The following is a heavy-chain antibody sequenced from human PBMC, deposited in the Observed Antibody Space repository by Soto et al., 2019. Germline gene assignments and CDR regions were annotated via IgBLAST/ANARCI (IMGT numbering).Heavy chain of an antibody. CDR2: IKQDGSEK. CDR3: ARFVCFSYYYYYVMDF. J-gene: IGHJ6*02. V-gene: IGHV3-7*01. CDR1: GFTCSSYW. Sequence: XGSLRLSCAASGFTCSSYWMSWVRQAPGKGLEWVANIKQDGSEKYYVDSVKGRFTISRDNAKNSLYLQMNSLRAEDTAVYYCARFVCFSYYYYYVMDFWGQGATVTVSS.